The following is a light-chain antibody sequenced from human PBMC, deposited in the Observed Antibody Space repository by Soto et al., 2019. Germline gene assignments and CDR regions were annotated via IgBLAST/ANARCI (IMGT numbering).Light chain of an antibody. V-gene: IGKV3-15*01. CDR2: GAS. CDR3: QQYNNWPQT. CDR1: QDVLTN. J-gene: IGKJ1*01. Sequence: VLTQCPATRALSSGGRATLSCRASQDVLTNLAWYQQKPGQAPRLLIYGASTRATGIPARFSGSGSGTEFTLTISSLQSEDFAVYYCQQYNNWPQTFGQGTNVDIK.